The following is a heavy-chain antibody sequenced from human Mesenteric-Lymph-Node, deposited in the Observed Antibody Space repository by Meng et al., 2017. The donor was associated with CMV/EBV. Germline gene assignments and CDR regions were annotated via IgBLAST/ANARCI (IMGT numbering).Heavy chain of an antibody. CDR2: IIPILGIA. Sequence: SVKVSCKASGYTFTSYDINWVRQAPGQGLEWMGGIIPILGIANYAQKFQGRVTITADKSTSTAYMELSSLRSEDTAVYYCARDKIQYSSSSRGFDYWGQGTLVTVSS. D-gene: IGHD6-6*01. V-gene: IGHV1-69*10. CDR3: ARDKIQYSSSSRGFDY. J-gene: IGHJ4*02. CDR1: GYTFTSYD.